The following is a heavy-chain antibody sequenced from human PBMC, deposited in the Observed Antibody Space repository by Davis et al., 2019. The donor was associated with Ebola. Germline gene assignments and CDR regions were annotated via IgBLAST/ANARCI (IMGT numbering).Heavy chain of an antibody. CDR3: ARIWLYGMDV. CDR2: IYSGGST. D-gene: IGHD6-19*01. J-gene: IGHJ6*02. Sequence: GGFLRLSCAASGFTFSSYWMSWVRQAPGKGLEWVSVIYSGGSTYYADSVKGRFTISRHNSKNTLYLQMNSLRAEDTAVYYCARIWLYGMDVWGQGTTVTVSS. V-gene: IGHV3-53*04. CDR1: GFTFSSYW.